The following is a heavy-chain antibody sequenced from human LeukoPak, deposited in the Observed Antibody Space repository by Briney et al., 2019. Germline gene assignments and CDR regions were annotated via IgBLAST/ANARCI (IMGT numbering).Heavy chain of an antibody. V-gene: IGHV4-34*01. D-gene: IGHD5-18*01. CDR1: GGSFSGYY. Sequence: KPSETLSLTCAVYGGSFSGYYWSWIRQPPGKGLEWIGEINHSGSTNYNPSLKSRVTISVDTSKNQFSLKLSSVTAADTAVYYCARWAAGGSYGYKHYYYYYGMDVWGQGTTVTVSS. CDR3: ARWAAGGSYGYKHYYYYYGMDV. CDR2: INHSGST. J-gene: IGHJ6*02.